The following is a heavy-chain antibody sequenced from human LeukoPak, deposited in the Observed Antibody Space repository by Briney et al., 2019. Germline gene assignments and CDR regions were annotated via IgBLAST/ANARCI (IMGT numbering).Heavy chain of an antibody. CDR3: ARNPGGIGVY. CDR2: ISGSSSST. J-gene: IGHJ4*02. CDR1: GFTFSIYS. D-gene: IGHD6-19*01. Sequence: GGSLRLSCAASGFTFSIYSMNWVRQAPGKGLEWVSFISGSSSSTFYADSAKGRFTVSRDNAKNSLYLQMNSLRDEDTAVYYCARNPGGIGVYWGQGTLVTVSS. V-gene: IGHV3-48*02.